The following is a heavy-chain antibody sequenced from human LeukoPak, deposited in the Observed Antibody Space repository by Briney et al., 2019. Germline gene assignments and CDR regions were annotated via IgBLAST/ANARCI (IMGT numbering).Heavy chain of an antibody. J-gene: IGHJ4*02. CDR2: IKNDGSDK. CDR3: VNLGYSD. V-gene: IGHV3-7*01. Sequence: GGSLRLSCEASGFSFSAAWMTWARQAPGKGLEWVATIKNDGSDKYYVDSVKGRFTLSRDNAKNLVYLQMNSPRVEDTAVYYCVNLGYSDGGQGTLVTVSS. D-gene: IGHD5-12*01. CDR1: GFSFSAAW.